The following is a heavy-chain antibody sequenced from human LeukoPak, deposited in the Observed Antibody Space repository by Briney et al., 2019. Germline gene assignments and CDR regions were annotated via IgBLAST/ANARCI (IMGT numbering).Heavy chain of an antibody. CDR3: ARGRGSGWYRDAFDI. CDR2: INHSGST. J-gene: IGHJ3*02. V-gene: IGHV4-34*01. D-gene: IGHD6-19*01. CDR1: GRSLSGYY. Sequence: SETLSLTCAVYGRSLSGYYWSWIRQPPGKGLEWIREINHSGSTNYNPSLKSRVTISVDTSKNQFSLKLSSVTAADMAVYYCARGRGSGWYRDAFDIWGQGTMVTVSS.